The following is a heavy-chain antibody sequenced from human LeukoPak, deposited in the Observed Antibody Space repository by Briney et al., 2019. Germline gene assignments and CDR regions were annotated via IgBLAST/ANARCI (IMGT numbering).Heavy chain of an antibody. CDR1: GYTFTSYY. CDR2: INPSGGST. J-gene: IGHJ4*02. CDR3: ARGSGWIAYFDY. V-gene: IGHV1-46*01. Sequence: ASVKVSCKASGYTFTSYYIHWVRQAPGQGLEWMGIINPSGGSTSYAQKFQGRVTMTRDTSTSTVYMELSGLRSEDTAVYYCARGSGWIAYFDYWGQGTLVTVSS. D-gene: IGHD6-19*01.